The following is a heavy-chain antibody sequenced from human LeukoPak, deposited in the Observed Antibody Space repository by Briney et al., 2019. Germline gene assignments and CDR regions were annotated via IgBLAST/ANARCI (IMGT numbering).Heavy chain of an antibody. D-gene: IGHD5-18*01. J-gene: IGHJ4*02. CDR1: EFTFNNYA. V-gene: IGHV3-23*01. Sequence: GGSLRLSCAASEFTFNNYAMSWVRQAPGKGLEWVSAVSGRGRSTYYADSVKGRFTISRDNSKNTLYLQMNSLRAEDTAVYYCARAKPLVDTAMDLLDYWGQGTLVTVSS. CDR2: VSGRGRST. CDR3: ARAKPLVDTAMDLLDY.